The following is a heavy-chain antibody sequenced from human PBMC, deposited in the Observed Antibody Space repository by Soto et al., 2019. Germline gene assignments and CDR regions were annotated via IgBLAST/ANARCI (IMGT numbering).Heavy chain of an antibody. V-gene: IGHV3-48*02. CDR3: ARLPKGSLVTA. CDR1: GFRFSDHS. CDR2: ISSSSDNI. J-gene: IGHJ4*02. D-gene: IGHD2-21*02. Sequence: LVEFGGGLVYPGGSLRLSCVASGFRFSDHSMTWVRQSPGKGLQWIAYISSSSDNIYYAESVRGRFTVSRDNAKNALFLQMNSLRDDDTATYYCARLPKGSLVTAWGQGTRVTVSS.